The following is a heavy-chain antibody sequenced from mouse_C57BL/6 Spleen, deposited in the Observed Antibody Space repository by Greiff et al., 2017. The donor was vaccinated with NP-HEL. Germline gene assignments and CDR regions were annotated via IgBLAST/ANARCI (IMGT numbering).Heavy chain of an antibody. CDR3: TTRYTTGAMDY. CDR1: GFNIKDDY. CDR2: IDPENGDT. V-gene: IGHV14-4*01. J-gene: IGHJ4*01. D-gene: IGHD1-1*01. Sequence: AQLQQSGAELVRPGASVKLSCTASGFNIKDDYMHWVKQRPEQGLEWIGWIDPENGDTEYASKFQGKATITADTSSNTAYLQLSSLTSEDTAVYYCTTRYTTGAMDYWGQGTSVTVSS.